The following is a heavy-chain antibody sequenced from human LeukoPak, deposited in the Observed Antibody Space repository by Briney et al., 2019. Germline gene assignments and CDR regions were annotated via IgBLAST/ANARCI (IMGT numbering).Heavy chain of an antibody. Sequence: GESLKISCKGSGYSFTSYWIGWVRQMPGKGLEWIGIFYPGDSDTRYSPSFQGQVTISADKSISTAYLQWSSLKASDTAMYYCARADGDYLRCSGSYSAAYWGQGTLVTVSS. CDR2: FYPGDSDT. J-gene: IGHJ4*02. D-gene: IGHD1-26*01. CDR1: GYSFTSYW. CDR3: ARADGDYLRCSGSYSAAY. V-gene: IGHV5-51*01.